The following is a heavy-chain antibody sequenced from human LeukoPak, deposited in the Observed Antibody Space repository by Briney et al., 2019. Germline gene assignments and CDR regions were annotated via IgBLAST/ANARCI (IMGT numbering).Heavy chain of an antibody. J-gene: IGHJ4*02. CDR3: AKVSAWAMVGATYFDY. D-gene: IGHD1-26*01. Sequence: QSGGSLRLSCAASGFTFSSYSMNWVRQAPGKGLEWVSYISSSSSTIYYADSVKGRFTISRDNSKNTLDLQMNSLRAEDTAVYYCAKVSAWAMVGATYFDYWGQGTLVTVSS. V-gene: IGHV3-48*01. CDR2: ISSSSSTI. CDR1: GFTFSSYS.